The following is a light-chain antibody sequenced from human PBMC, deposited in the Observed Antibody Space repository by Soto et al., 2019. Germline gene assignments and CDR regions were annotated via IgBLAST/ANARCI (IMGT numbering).Light chain of an antibody. Sequence: QSVLTQPASVSGSPGQSITISCTGTSSDVGGYNYVSWYQQRPGKAPKLIISDVSNRPSGVSDRFSAPKSGNTASLTISGLQTEDEADYYCISYTSSITYVFGTGTKVTVL. CDR3: ISYTSSITYV. V-gene: IGLV2-14*03. J-gene: IGLJ1*01. CDR2: DVS. CDR1: SSDVGGYNY.